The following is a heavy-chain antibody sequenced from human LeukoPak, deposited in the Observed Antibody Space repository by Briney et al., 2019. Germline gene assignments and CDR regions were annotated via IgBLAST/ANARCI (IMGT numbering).Heavy chain of an antibody. Sequence: SQTLSLTCAISGDSVSSDSAAWNWIRQSPSRGLEWLARTYFRSKRYYDYALAVKGRITINPDTSKNQFSLQLNSVTPEDTAVYFCARDPVGGSTIFDSWGQGTLVTVSS. CDR3: ARDPVGGSTIFDS. V-gene: IGHV6-1*01. D-gene: IGHD1-26*01. J-gene: IGHJ4*02. CDR2: TYFRSKRYY. CDR1: GDSVSSDSAA.